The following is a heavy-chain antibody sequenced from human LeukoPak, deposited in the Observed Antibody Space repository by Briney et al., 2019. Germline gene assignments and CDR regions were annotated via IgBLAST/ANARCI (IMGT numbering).Heavy chain of an antibody. CDR1: GFTFSKYA. Sequence: GGSLRLSCAASGFTFSKYAMTWVRQAPGKGLEWVSSISSSSNYIYYADSVKGRFTISRDNAKNSLYLQMKSLRAEDTAVYYCARGKTSQNIVTRKTYNWFDPWGQGTLVTVSS. CDR2: ISSSSNYI. D-gene: IGHD2/OR15-2a*01. CDR3: ARGKTSQNIVTRKTYNWFDP. J-gene: IGHJ5*02. V-gene: IGHV3-21*01.